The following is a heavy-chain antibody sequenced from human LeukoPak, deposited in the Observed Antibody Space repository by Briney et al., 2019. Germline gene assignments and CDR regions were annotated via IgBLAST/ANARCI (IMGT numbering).Heavy chain of an antibody. CDR2: INHRGST. Sequence: SETLSLTCAVYGGSFSGYYWTWIRQPPGKGLEWIGEINHRGSTDYNPSLQSRVTISEDTSKNQISLQLNSVTAADTAVYYCVRGVYPIKYYYYYMDVWGKGTSVTVSS. CDR3: VRGVYPIKYYYYYMDV. J-gene: IGHJ6*03. D-gene: IGHD2-8*01. V-gene: IGHV4-34*01. CDR1: GGSFSGYY.